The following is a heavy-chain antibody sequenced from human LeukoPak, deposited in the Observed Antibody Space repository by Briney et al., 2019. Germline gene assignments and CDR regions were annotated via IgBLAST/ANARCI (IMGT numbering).Heavy chain of an antibody. V-gene: IGHV4-34*01. CDR3: ARGCYYDSSGYPYFDC. J-gene: IGHJ4*02. CDR2: INHSGST. D-gene: IGHD3-22*01. CDR1: GGSFSGYY. Sequence: PSETLSLTCAVYGGSFSGYYWSWIRQPPGKGLEWIGEINHSGSTNYNPSLKSRVTISVDTSKNQFSLKLSSVTAADTAVYYCARGCYYDSSGYPYFDCWGQGTLVTVSS.